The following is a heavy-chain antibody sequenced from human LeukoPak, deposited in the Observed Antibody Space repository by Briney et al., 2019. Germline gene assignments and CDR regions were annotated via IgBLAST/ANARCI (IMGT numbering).Heavy chain of an antibody. D-gene: IGHD3-22*01. V-gene: IGHV4-34*01. CDR2: INHSGST. CDR3: ARHRRITMIVVVITTRAFDI. J-gene: IGHJ3*02. Sequence: SETLSLTCAVYGGSFSGYYWSWIRQPPGKGLEWIGEINHSGSTNYNPSLKSRVTISVDTSKNQFSLKLSSVTAADMAVYYCARHRRITMIVVVITTRAFDIWGQGTMVTVSS. CDR1: GGSFSGYY.